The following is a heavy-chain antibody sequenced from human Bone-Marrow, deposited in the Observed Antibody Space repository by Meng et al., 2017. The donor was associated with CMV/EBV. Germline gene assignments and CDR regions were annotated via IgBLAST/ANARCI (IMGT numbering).Heavy chain of an antibody. J-gene: IGHJ6*02. CDR3: AINPTEYYYYDGMDV. CDR2: INSDGSST. V-gene: IGHV3-74*01. Sequence: GESLKISCAASGFTFSSYWMHWVRQAPGKGLVWVSRINSDGSSTSYADSVKGRFTISRDNAKNTLYLQMNSLRAEDTAVYYCAINPTEYYYYDGMDVWGQGTTLTVSS. CDR1: GFTFSSYW.